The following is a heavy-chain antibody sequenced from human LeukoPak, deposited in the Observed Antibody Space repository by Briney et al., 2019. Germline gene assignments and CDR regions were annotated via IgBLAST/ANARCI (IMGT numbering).Heavy chain of an antibody. D-gene: IGHD6-13*01. CDR1: GYSFTSYW. CDR3: ARQRGVYSSSRVTDY. Sequence: GESLKISCQGSGYSFTSYWIGWVRQMPGKGLEWMGIIYPGDSDTRYSPSFQGQVTISADKSISTAYLQWSSLKASDTAMYYCARQRGVYSSSRVTDYWGQGTLVTVSS. CDR2: IYPGDSDT. J-gene: IGHJ4*02. V-gene: IGHV5-51*01.